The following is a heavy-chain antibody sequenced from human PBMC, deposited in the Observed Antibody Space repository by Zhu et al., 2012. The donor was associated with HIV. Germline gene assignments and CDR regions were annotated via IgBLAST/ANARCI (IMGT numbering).Heavy chain of an antibody. CDR2: IYRSGAT. D-gene: IGHD2-21*01. CDR3: ARTGDDNHHASFDI. V-gene: IGHV4-38-2*01. J-gene: IGHJ4*01. CDR1: GSSINTANY. Sequence: QVQGQGSGPGLVKPSETLSLTCDVSGSSINTANYWGWIRQPPGKGLEWIANIYRSGATYYNPSLRSRATISMDRSRNLFFLTLNSVTAADTAIYFCARTGDDNHHASFDIWDQGTLVTVSS.